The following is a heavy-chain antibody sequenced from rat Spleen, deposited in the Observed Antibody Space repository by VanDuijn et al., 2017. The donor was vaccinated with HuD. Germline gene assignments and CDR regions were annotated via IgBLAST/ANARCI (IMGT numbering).Heavy chain of an antibody. CDR2: ISTGGGNT. CDR3: AVAGYGY. Sequence: EVQLVESGGGLVQPGRSMKLSCAASGFIFSNDGMAWVRQTPTKGLEWVATISTGGGNTHYPDSVRGRFTISRDNAENTAYLQMNSLWSEDTATYYCAVAGYGYWGQGVVVTVSS. CDR1: GFIFSNDG. V-gene: IGHV5S13*01. J-gene: IGHJ2*01. D-gene: IGHD4-3*01.